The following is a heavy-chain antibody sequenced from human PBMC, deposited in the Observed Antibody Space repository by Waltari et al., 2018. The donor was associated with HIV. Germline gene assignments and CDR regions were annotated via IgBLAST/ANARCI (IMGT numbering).Heavy chain of an antibody. Sequence: QLQLQESGPGLVKPSETLSLTCTVSGGSISSSSYYWGWIRQPPGKGLEWMWSIYYSGSTYYNPSLKSRVTISVDTSKNQFSLKLSSVTAADTAVYYCARLGYSSGYYFDYWGQGTLVTVSS. J-gene: IGHJ4*02. CDR1: GGSISSSSYY. CDR3: ARLGYSSGYYFDY. V-gene: IGHV4-39*07. CDR2: IYYSGST. D-gene: IGHD6-19*01.